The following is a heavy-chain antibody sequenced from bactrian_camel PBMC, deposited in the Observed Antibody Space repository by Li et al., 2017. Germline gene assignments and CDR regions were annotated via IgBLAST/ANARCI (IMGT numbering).Heavy chain of an antibody. J-gene: IGHJ6*01. V-gene: IGHV3S53*01. D-gene: IGHD4*01. CDR1: APTYSINC. Sequence: HVQLVESGGGSVQAGGSLRLSCVASAPTYSINCMMWYRQAPGKAFEAVAAIDDDGDTTYGDSVKGRFTISRISAKNTLYLHMNNLKPEDTGMYYCAAVDLSDSTAKLIDADFAYWDQGTQVTVS. CDR3: AAVDLSDSTAKLIDADFAY. CDR2: IDDDGDT.